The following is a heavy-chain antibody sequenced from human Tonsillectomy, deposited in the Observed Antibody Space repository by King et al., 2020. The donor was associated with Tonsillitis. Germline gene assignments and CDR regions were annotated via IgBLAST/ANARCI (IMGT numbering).Heavy chain of an antibody. V-gene: IGHV3-30*02. CDR3: ATTGGHYVSRTYYNAGYFDS. D-gene: IGHD3-10*01. CDR2: ITYDGGDQ. J-gene: IGHJ4*02. CDR1: GFNFDKYG. Sequence: VQLVESGGGVVQAGGSLRLSCAASGFNFDKYGMHWVRQAPGKGPEGVTFITYDGGDQYYADSVRGRFPISRDNFKSTIYLQMNSLTIEDTAIYYCATTGGHYVSRTYYNAGYFDSWGQGVLVAVSS.